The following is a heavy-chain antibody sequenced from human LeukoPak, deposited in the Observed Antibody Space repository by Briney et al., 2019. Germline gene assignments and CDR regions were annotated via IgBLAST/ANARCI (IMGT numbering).Heavy chain of an antibody. CDR2: IKSKTDGETT. Sequence: GGSLRLSCAASGFTFSNAWMSWVRQAPGKGLEWVGRIKSKTDGETTDYAAPVKGRFTISRDDSKNTLYLEMNSLKNDDTAVYYCAAGTGTSDFDYWGQGTLVTVSS. CDR1: GFTFSNAW. V-gene: IGHV3-15*01. CDR3: AAGTGTSDFDY. J-gene: IGHJ4*02. D-gene: IGHD1-1*01.